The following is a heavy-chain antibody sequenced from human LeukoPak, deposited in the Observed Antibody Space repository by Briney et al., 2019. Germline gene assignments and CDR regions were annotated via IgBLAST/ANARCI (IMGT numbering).Heavy chain of an antibody. V-gene: IGHV1-2*02. Sequence: GASVKVSCKASGYTFTSYGISWVRQAPGQGLEWMGWINPTSGGTNYAQKFQDRVTMTRDTSISTAYMELSRLRSDDTAVYYCARSPHILTGENFDYWGQGTLVTVSS. CDR2: INPTSGGT. J-gene: IGHJ4*02. CDR3: ARSPHILTGENFDY. D-gene: IGHD3-9*01. CDR1: GYTFTSYG.